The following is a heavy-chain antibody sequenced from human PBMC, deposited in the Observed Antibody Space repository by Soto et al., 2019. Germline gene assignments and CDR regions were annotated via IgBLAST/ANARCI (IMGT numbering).Heavy chain of an antibody. CDR2: IYPGDSDT. Sequence: PGESLKISCKGSGYTFTSYYIGWVRQMPGKGLEWMGIIYPGDSDTRYSPSFQGQVTISADKSISTAYLQWSSLKASDTAMYYCERRKDSRGWYNYGMDGWGQGTTAT. J-gene: IGHJ6*02. V-gene: IGHV5-51*01. CDR3: ERRKDSRGWYNYGMDG. CDR1: GYTFTSYY. D-gene: IGHD6-19*01.